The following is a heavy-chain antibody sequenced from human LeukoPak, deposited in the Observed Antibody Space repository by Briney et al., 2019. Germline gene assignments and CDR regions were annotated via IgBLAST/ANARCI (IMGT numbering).Heavy chain of an antibody. J-gene: IGHJ4*02. D-gene: IGHD5-24*01. Sequence: SETLSLTCTVSGGSISTYFWSWIRQPPGKGLEWIGYVYYSGSTNYNPSLKSRDTISVDMSKNQFSLKLTSVTAADTAVYYCARGDGYYFDYWGQGTLVTVSS. CDR3: ARGDGYYFDY. V-gene: IGHV4-59*01. CDR1: GGSISTYF. CDR2: VYYSGST.